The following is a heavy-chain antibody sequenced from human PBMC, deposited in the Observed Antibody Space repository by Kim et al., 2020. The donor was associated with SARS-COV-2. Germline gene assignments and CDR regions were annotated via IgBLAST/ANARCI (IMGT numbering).Heavy chain of an antibody. CDR3: ARESTIFGVVIQAFDY. D-gene: IGHD3-3*01. V-gene: IGHV4-31*03. J-gene: IGHJ4*02. Sequence: SETLSLTCTVSGGSISSGGYYWSRIRQHPGKGLVWIGYIYYSGSTYYNPSLKRRVTISVDTSKNQFSLKRSSVTAADTAVYYWARESTIFGVVIQAFDYWGRGTLVTVSS. CDR1: GGSISSGGYY. CDR2: IYYSGST.